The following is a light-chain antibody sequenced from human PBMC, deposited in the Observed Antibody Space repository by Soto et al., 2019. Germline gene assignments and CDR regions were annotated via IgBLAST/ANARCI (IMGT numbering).Light chain of an antibody. J-gene: IGKJ5*01. CDR3: QQAGSFPT. V-gene: IGKV1-12*01. Sequence: DIQMTQSPSSVSASVGDRVTITCRASHDVSSWVAWYQQKAGAAPKLLIYGASTLQSGVPSRFSDSRSGTDFTLTISNLEPEDFATYYCQQAGSFPTFGQGTRLEIK. CDR1: HDVSSW. CDR2: GAS.